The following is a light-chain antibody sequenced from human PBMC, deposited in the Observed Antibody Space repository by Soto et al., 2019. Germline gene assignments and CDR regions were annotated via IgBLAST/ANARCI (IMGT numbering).Light chain of an antibody. V-gene: IGKV1-33*01. J-gene: IGKJ1*01. CDR3: QQYDNIPRT. CDR2: DAS. CDR1: QEISNY. Sequence: DIQMTQSPSSLSASVGDRVTITCQASQEISNYLNWYQQKAGKAPKLLIYDASNLETGVPSRFSGSGSGTDFTFTISSQQPEDIATYYCQQYDNIPRTFGQGTKVEIK.